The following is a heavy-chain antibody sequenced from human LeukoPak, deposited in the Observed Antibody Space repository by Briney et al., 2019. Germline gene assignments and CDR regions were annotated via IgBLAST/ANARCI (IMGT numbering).Heavy chain of an antibody. CDR2: IYYSGST. V-gene: IGHV4-39*01. CDR1: GGSISSSSYY. D-gene: IGHD3-22*01. Sequence: SETLSLTCTVSGGSISSSSYYWGWIRQPPGKGLEWIGSIYYSGSTYYNPSLKSRVTISVDTSKNQFSLKLSSVTAADTAVYYCASGRRLGSFSGYYYHDAFDIWGQGTMVTVSS. J-gene: IGHJ3*02. CDR3: ASGRRLGSFSGYYYHDAFDI.